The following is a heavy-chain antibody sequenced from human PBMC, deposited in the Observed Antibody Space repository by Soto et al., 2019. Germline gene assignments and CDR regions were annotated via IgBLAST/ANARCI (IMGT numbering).Heavy chain of an antibody. V-gene: IGHV1-69*08. CDR3: AREEGTVTYDY. J-gene: IGHJ4*02. CDR1: GGTSSTYT. D-gene: IGHD4-17*01. CDR2: IIAVLGIT. Sequence: QVHLVQSGAEVRKPGSSVKVSCKASGGTSSTYTISWVRQAPGQGLEWMGRIIAVLGITNYAQSFQGRVTITADKSTSTAYMVRSSLRSEDTALYYCAREEGTVTYDYWVQGTLVTVSS.